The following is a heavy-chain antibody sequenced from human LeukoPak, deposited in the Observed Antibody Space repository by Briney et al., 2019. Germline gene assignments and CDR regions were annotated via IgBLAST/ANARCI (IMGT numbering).Heavy chain of an antibody. CDR2: ISSSGSTI. CDR3: ARVPNSSSWYFYYFDY. J-gene: IGHJ4*02. Sequence: GGSLRLSCAASGFTFSSYEMTWVRQAPGKGLEWVSYISSSGSTIYYADSVKGRFTISRDNAKNSLYLQMNSLRAEDTAVYYCARVPNSSSWYFYYFDYWGQGTLVTVSS. CDR1: GFTFSSYE. D-gene: IGHD6-13*01. V-gene: IGHV3-48*03.